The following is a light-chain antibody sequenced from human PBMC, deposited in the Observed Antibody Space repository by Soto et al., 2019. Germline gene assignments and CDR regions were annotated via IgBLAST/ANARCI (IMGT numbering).Light chain of an antibody. J-gene: IGLJ3*02. CDR1: SGHSSYA. CDR3: RTWGTGTWV. V-gene: IGLV4-69*01. CDR2: LNSDGSH. Sequence: QSVLTQSPSASASLGASVKLTCTLSSGHSSYAIAWHQQQPEKGPRYLMKLNSDGSHSKGDGIPDRFSGSSSGAERYLTISSLQSEDEADYYCRTWGTGTWVFGGGTKLIVL.